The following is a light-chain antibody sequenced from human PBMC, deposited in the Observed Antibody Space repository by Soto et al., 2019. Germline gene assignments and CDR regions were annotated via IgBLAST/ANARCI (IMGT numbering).Light chain of an antibody. CDR3: QQYNSSSWT. CDR1: ESVSKW. CDR2: DAS. V-gene: IGKV1-5*01. J-gene: IGKJ1*01. Sequence: DIPMTQSPSSLSASLRDKDIITCRATESVSKWLAWYQEKPGNPPRLLIYDASTLESGVPSRFSGSGSGTEFTLTISSLQPDDFAIYYCQQYNSSSWTFGQGTAVDIK.